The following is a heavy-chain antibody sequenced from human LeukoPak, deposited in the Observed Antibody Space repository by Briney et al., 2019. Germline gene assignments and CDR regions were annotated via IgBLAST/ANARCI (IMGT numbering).Heavy chain of an antibody. CDR2: INPSGGST. D-gene: IGHD2-15*01. CDR3: ARDRRDCSGGSCYLWVNAFDI. Sequence: ASVKVSCKASGYTFTSYYMLWVRQAPGQGLEWMGIINPSGGSTSYAQKFQGRVTMTRDMSTSTVYMELSSLRSEDTAVYYCARDRRDCSGGSCYLWVNAFDIWGQGTMVTVSS. J-gene: IGHJ3*02. V-gene: IGHV1-46*01. CDR1: GYTFTSYY.